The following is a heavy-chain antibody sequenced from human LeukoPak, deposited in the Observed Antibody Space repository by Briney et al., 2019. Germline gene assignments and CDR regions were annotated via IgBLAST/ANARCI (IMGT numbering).Heavy chain of an antibody. D-gene: IGHD6-19*01. V-gene: IGHV1-8*03. CDR1: GYTFTSYD. J-gene: IGHJ4*02. CDR3: ANMYSSGRTADSPFDY. Sequence: ASVKVSCKASGYTFTSYDINWVRQATGQGLEWMGWMNPNSGNTGYAQKFQGRVTITRNTSISTAYMELSSLRSEDTAVYYCANMYSSGRTADSPFDYWGQGTLVTVSS. CDR2: MNPNSGNT.